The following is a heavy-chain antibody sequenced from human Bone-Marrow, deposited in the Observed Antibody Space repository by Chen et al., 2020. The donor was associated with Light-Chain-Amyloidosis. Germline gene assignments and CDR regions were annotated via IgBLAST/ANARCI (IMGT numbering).Heavy chain of an antibody. J-gene: IGHJ4*02. Sequence: EVQLLESGGGLVQPGESLTLSCVSSGLILSRLGMTWVRQRPGKGLEWVANIKQNGTGRYYVDSVKGRFTISRDNTKNSVYLQMNTLRAEDTAVYYCARANYWGSYRYNAQGFDYWGRGTLVTVSS. CDR1: GLILSRLG. V-gene: IGHV3-7*03. D-gene: IGHD3-16*02. CDR3: ARANYWGSYRYNAQGFDY. CDR2: IKQNGTGR.